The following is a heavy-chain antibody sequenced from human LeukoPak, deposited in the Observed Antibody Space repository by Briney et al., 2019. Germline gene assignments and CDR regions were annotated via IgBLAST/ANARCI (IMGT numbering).Heavy chain of an antibody. Sequence: PETLSLTCTVSGGSISSSSYYWGWIRQPPGKGLEWIGSIYYSGSTYYNPSLKSRVTISVDTSKNEFSLNLSSVTAADTAVYYCARRKDYGFDYWGQGTLVTVSS. V-gene: IGHV4-39*01. CDR3: ARRKDYGFDY. CDR2: IYYSGST. J-gene: IGHJ4*02. CDR1: GGSISSSSYY. D-gene: IGHD4-17*01.